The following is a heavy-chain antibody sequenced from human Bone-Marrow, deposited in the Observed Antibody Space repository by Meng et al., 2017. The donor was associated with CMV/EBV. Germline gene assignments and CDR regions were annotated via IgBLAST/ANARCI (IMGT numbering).Heavy chain of an antibody. CDR1: GGSFSSYA. V-gene: IGHV1-69*05. Sequence: SVKVSCKASGGSFSSYAFSWVRQAPGQGLEWMGGIIPIFNIANYAQKFQGRVTITTDESTTTAYMELSSLRSEDTAVYYCARDRTGDCSSTSCYNYYYYYGMAVWGQWNTVNGAS. D-gene: IGHD2-2*02. CDR2: IIPIFNIA. J-gene: IGHJ6*01. CDR3: ARDRTGDCSSTSCYNYYYYYGMAV.